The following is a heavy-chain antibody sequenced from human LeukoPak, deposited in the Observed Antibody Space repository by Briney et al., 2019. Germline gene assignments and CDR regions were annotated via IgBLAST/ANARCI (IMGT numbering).Heavy chain of an antibody. D-gene: IGHD2-21*02. Sequence: GASLQISCKGSGYSFTSYWIGWVRQLPGKGLEWMGIIYPGDSDTRYSPSFQGQVTISADKSISTAYLQWSSLKASDTAMYYCAKSVATVQWGFDYWGQGTLVTVSS. V-gene: IGHV5-51*01. CDR1: GYSFTSYW. CDR3: AKSVATVQWGFDY. CDR2: IYPGDSDT. J-gene: IGHJ4*02.